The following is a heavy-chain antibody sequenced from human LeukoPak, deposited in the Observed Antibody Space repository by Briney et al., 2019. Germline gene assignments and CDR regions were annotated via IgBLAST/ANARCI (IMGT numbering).Heavy chain of an antibody. CDR2: IIPIFGTA. CDR3: ARAAPTADIVVVPAALSWYFDL. D-gene: IGHD2-2*01. CDR1: GGAFSSYA. V-gene: IGHV1-69*05. Sequence: GSSVKVSCKASGGAFSSYAISWVRQAPGQGLEWMGGIIPIFGTANYAQKFQGRVTITTDESTSTAYMELSSLRSEDTAVYYCARAAPTADIVVVPAALSWYFDLWGRGTLVTVSS. J-gene: IGHJ2*01.